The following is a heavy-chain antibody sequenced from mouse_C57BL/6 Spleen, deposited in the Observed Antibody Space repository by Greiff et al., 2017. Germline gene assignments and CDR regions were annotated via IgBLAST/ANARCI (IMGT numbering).Heavy chain of an antibody. V-gene: IGHV3-8*01. D-gene: IGHD2-5*01. CDR1: GYSITSDS. CDR3: ARHYSNYEGVFDY. CDR2: ISYSGST. Sequence: DVKLQESGPGLAKPSQTLSLTCSVTGYSITSDSWNWIRKFPGNKLEYMGYISYSGSTYYNPSLKSRISITRDTSKNQYYLQLNSVTTEDTATYYCARHYSNYEGVFDYWGQGTTLTVSS. J-gene: IGHJ2*01.